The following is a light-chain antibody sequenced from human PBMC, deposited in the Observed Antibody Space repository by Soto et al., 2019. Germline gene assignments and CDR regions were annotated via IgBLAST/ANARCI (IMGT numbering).Light chain of an antibody. CDR1: QSISSW. Sequence: DIHITHSPSTLVAFVVYRVTITCRASQSISSWLAWYQQKPGKAHELLIYDASSLESGVPSRFSGSGSGTEFTLTISSLQPDDFATYYRQQYNSYWTFGQGTKVDIK. CDR2: DAS. J-gene: IGKJ1*01. V-gene: IGKV1-5*01. CDR3: QQYNSYWT.